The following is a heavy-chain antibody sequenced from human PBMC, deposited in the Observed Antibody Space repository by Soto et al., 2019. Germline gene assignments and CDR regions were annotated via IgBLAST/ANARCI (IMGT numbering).Heavy chain of an antibody. CDR1: GFTFSSYG. Sequence: QPGGSLRLSCAASGFTFSSYGMHWVRQAPGKGLEWVAVISYDGSNKYYADSVKGRFTISRDNSKNTLYLQMNSLRAEDTAVYYCAKDAHYGMDVWGQGTTVTVSS. CDR2: ISYDGSNK. CDR3: AKDAHYGMDV. V-gene: IGHV3-30*18. J-gene: IGHJ6*02.